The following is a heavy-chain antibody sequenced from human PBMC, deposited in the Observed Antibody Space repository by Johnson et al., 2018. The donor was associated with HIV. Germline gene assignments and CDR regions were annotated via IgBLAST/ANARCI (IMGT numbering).Heavy chain of an antibody. V-gene: IGHV3-9*01. Sequence: EVQLVESGGGLVQPGRSLRLSCAASGFTFDDYAMHWVRQAPGKGLEWVSGISWKSGSIGYADSVKGRFTISRDNAKNSLYLQMNSLRAEDTAVFYCARGALGDWVDAFDIWGQGTMVTVSS. CDR2: ISWKSGSI. CDR3: ARGALGDWVDAFDI. D-gene: IGHD3-16*01. CDR1: GFTFDDYA. J-gene: IGHJ3*02.